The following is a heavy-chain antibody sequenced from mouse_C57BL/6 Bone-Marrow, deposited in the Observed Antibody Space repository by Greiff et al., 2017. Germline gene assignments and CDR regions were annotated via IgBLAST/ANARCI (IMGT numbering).Heavy chain of an antibody. Sequence: QVQLQQPGAELVKPGASVKMSCKASGYTFTSYWITWVKQRPGQGLEWIGDIYPGDGSTNYNEKFKGKATLTVDTSSSTAYMQLSSLTSEDSAVYYCARAIMTRVVAKEDRGQGTTRTGSS. V-gene: IGHV1-55*01. D-gene: IGHD1-1*01. CDR3: ARAIMTRVVAKED. CDR2: IYPGDGST. CDR1: GYTFTSYW. J-gene: IGHJ2*01.